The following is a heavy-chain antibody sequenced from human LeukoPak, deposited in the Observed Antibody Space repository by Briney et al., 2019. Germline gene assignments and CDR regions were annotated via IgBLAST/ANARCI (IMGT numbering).Heavy chain of an antibody. J-gene: IGHJ4*02. D-gene: IGHD2-21*02. V-gene: IGHV4-59*08. CDR1: VGSVSGFY. Sequence: PSETLSLTCTVSVGSVSGFYWSWIRQPPGKGLEWIGYIYYSGATLYIPSPKSRVTLSVDTSENHFSLKLSSVTAADTAVYYCARHDAVPVIRRGFDFWGQGTLVTVSS. CDR2: IYYSGAT. CDR3: ARHDAVPVIRRGFDF.